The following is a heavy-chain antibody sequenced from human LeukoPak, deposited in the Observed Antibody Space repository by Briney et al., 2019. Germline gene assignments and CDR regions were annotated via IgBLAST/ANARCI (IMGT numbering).Heavy chain of an antibody. CDR3: ARALWDYGDYVSVY. Sequence: SETLSLTCAVYGGSFSGYYWSWLRQPPGKGLEWIGEINHSGSTNYNPSLKSRVTISADTSKNQFSLKLSSVTAADTAVYYCARALWDYGDYVSVYWGQGTLVTVSS. D-gene: IGHD4-17*01. CDR2: INHSGST. V-gene: IGHV4-34*01. CDR1: GGSFSGYY. J-gene: IGHJ4*02.